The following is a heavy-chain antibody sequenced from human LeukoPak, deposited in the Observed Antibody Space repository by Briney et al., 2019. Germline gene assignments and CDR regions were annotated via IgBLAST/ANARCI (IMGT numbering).Heavy chain of an antibody. J-gene: IGHJ4*02. CDR3: ARAYDSSGYFGY. D-gene: IGHD3-22*01. CDR1: GGSFSGYY. CDR2: INHSGST. V-gene: IGHV4-34*01. Sequence: MPSETLSLTCAVYGGSFSGYYWSWIRQPPGKGLEWIGEINHSGSTNYNPSLKSRVTISVDTSKNQFSLKLSSVTAADTAVYYCARAYDSSGYFGYWGQGTLVTVSS.